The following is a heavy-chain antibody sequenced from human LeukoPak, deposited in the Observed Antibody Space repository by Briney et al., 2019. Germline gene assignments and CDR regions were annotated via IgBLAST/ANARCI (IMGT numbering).Heavy chain of an antibody. V-gene: IGHV3-9*03. D-gene: IGHD3-10*01. CDR1: GFTLGYYA. J-gene: IGHJ3*02. CDR2: ISWNSGSI. Sequence: PGRSLRLCCAASGFTLGYYAMHSVRHAPGKGLEWVPGISWNSGSIGYADSVKGRFTITRDNAKNSLYLQLNSLRAEDMALSYYREDIGQDPLDAFETSGPGAIVTASS. CDR3: REDIGQDPLDAFET.